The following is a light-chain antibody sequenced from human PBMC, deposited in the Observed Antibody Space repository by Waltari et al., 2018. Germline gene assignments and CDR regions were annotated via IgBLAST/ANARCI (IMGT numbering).Light chain of an antibody. J-gene: IGKJ4*01. CDR2: GAS. CDR1: QTINNNF. Sequence: IVLTQSPDTLSLSPGQRDTLSCRASQTINNNFLVWYQQKPGQAPRLLIHGASSRATGFPDRFSGSGSGTDFTLTISRLEPEDVAVYYCQQYDGSILTFGGGTKVEI. CDR3: QQYDGSILT. V-gene: IGKV3-20*01.